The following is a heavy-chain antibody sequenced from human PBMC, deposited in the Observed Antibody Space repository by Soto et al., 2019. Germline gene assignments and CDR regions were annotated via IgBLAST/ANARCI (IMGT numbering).Heavy chain of an antibody. Sequence: QVQLVESGGGVVQPGGSLRLSCTTSGFTFNTYGMHWVRQAPGKGLEWVAIIWYDGSNKYYADSVKGRFTISRDNSKNTLYLQMIRLRAEDTALYYCARADCTGAYCYSWPFNYGVDVWGQRTTVTVSS. J-gene: IGHJ6*02. CDR1: GFTFNTYG. D-gene: IGHD2-15*01. CDR3: ARADCTGAYCYSWPFNYGVDV. V-gene: IGHV3-33*08. CDR2: IWYDGSNK.